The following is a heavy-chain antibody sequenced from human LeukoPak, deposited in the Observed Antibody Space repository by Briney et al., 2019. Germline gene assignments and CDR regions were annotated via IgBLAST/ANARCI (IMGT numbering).Heavy chain of an antibody. Sequence: GGSLRLSCAASGFTFSSYAMHWVRQAPGKGLEWVAVVSYDGSSKYYADSVKGRFTISRDNSKNTLYLQMNSLRGEDTAVYYCARDQGYNHFDYWGQGTLVTVSS. J-gene: IGHJ4*02. CDR2: VSYDGSSK. CDR1: GFTFSSYA. D-gene: IGHD5-24*01. CDR3: ARDQGYNHFDY. V-gene: IGHV3-30*04.